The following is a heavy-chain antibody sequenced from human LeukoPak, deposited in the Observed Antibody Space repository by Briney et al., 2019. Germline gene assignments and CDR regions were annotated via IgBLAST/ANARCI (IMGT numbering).Heavy chain of an antibody. CDR2: ISGSGGST. J-gene: IGHJ4*02. CDR3: AKETLITRVFDY. D-gene: IGHD3-16*01. Sequence: AGGSLRLSCAASGFTFSNYAMSGVRQAPGKGLEWVSAISGSGGSTYYADSVKGRFTISRDNSKNTLYLQMNSLRAEDTAVYYCAKETLITRVFDYWGQGTLVTVSS. V-gene: IGHV3-23*01. CDR1: GFTFSNYA.